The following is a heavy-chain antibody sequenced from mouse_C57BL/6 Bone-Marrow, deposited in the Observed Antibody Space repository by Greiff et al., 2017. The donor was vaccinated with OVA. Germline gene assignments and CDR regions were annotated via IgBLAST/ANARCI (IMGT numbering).Heavy chain of an antibody. J-gene: IGHJ3*01. D-gene: IGHD2-4*01. V-gene: IGHV2-2*01. Sequence: QVHVKQSGPGLVQPSQSLSITCTVSGFSLTSYGVHWVRQSPGKGLEWLGVIWSGGSTDYNAAFISRLSISKDNSKSQVFFKMNSLQADDTAIYYCARKGDYGWFAYWGQGTLVTVSA. CDR2: IWSGGST. CDR1: GFSLTSYG. CDR3: ARKGDYGWFAY.